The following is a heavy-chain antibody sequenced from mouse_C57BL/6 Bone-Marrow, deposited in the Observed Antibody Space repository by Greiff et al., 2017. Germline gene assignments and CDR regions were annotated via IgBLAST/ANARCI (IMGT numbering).Heavy chain of an antibody. CDR1: GYTFTSYW. CDR2: IYPGSGSP. CDR3: ARDYSPHFDY. J-gene: IGHJ2*01. D-gene: IGHD2-12*01. Sequence: VQLQQPGAELVKPGASVKMSCKASGYTFTSYWITWVKQRPGQGLEWIGDIYPGSGSPNYNEKFKSKATLTVDKSSSTAYMQLSSLTSEDSAVYYCARDYSPHFDYWGQGTTLTVSS. V-gene: IGHV1-55*01.